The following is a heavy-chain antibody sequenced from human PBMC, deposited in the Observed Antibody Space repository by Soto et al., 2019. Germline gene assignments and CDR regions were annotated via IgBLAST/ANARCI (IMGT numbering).Heavy chain of an antibody. CDR1: GESFSGDY. Sequence: SETLSLTCAVYGESFSGDYWSWIRQPPGKGLEWIGGINRSGSTIYNPSLKSRVTISVDTSKNQFSLSLTSVTAAETAVYYCARESGGYCTNGVCYDYYYMDVWGKGTTVTVSS. V-gene: IGHV4-34*01. J-gene: IGHJ6*03. D-gene: IGHD2-8*01. CDR3: ARESGGYCTNGVCYDYYYMDV. CDR2: INRSGST.